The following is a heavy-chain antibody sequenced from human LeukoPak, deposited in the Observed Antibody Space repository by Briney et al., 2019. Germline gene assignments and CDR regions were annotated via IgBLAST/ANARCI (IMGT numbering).Heavy chain of an antibody. CDR2: ISGSGGST. D-gene: IGHD2-2*01. CDR3: AKDSRTPSRNWFDP. Sequence: GGTLRLSCAASGFTFSSYGMSWVRQAPGKGLEWVSAISGSGGSTYYADSVKGRFTISRDNSKNTLYLQMNSLRAEDTAVYYCAKDSRTPSRNWFDPWGQGTLVTVSS. V-gene: IGHV3-23*01. CDR1: GFTFSSYG. J-gene: IGHJ5*02.